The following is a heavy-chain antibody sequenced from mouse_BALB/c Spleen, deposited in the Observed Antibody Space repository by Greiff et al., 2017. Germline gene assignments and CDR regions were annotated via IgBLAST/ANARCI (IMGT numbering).Heavy chain of an antibody. CDR1: GYTFTSYN. Sequence: LQQPGAELVKPGASVKMSCKASGYTFTSYNMHWVKQTPGQGLEWIGAIYPGNGDTSYNQKFKGKATLTADKSSSTAYMQLSSLTSEDSAVYYCARRGNYYAMDYWGQGTSVTVSS. CDR2: IYPGNGDT. D-gene: IGHD2-1*01. CDR3: ARRGNYYAMDY. J-gene: IGHJ4*01. V-gene: IGHV1-12*01.